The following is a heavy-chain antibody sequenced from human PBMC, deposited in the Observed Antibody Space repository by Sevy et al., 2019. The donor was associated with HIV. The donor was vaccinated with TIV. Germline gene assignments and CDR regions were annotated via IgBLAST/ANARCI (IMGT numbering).Heavy chain of an antibody. CDR2: LSYDDSDE. D-gene: IGHD3-10*01. Sequence: GGSLRLACAASGFIFSTSPMQWVRQAPGKGLECVAILSYDDSDENYADSVKGRFTISRDNSKNTLYLQMNSLRTEDTAVYCCAKDDLGSIDYWGQGTLVTVSS. CDR1: GFIFSTSP. CDR3: AKDDLGSIDY. J-gene: IGHJ4*02. V-gene: IGHV3-30-3*02.